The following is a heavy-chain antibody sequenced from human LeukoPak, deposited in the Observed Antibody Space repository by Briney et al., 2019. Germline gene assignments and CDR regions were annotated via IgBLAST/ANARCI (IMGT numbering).Heavy chain of an antibody. V-gene: IGHV3-23*01. J-gene: IGHJ4*02. Sequence: GGSLRLSCAASGFTFSSYAMSWVRQAPGKGLEWVSAISGSGGSTYYADSVKGRFTISRGHAKNSLYLQMNSLRAEDTAVYYCAREESSSSGYYFDYWGQGALVTVSS. CDR3: AREESSSSGYYFDY. CDR1: GFTFSSYA. CDR2: ISGSGGST. D-gene: IGHD6-6*01.